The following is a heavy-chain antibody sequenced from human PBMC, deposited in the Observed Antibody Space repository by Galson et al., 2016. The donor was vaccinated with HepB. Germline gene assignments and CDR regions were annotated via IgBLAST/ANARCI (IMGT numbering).Heavy chain of an antibody. Sequence: SVKVSCKASGYSFSNYPMHWVRQAPGQSLEWLGWINEGRGKTKYSEKFQDRLTITRDTSASTAYMELSGLRSEDTAVYFCARIMTSESGGYMDDYWGQGTLVIVSS. J-gene: IGHJ4*02. CDR2: INEGRGKT. CDR3: ARIMTSESGGYMDDY. V-gene: IGHV1-3*01. CDR1: GYSFSNYP. D-gene: IGHD3-22*01.